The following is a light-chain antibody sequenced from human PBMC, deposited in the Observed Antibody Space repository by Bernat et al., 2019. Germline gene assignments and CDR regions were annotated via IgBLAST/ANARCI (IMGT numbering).Light chain of an antibody. V-gene: IGKV3-20*01. CDR1: QRISSES. J-gene: IGKJ2*01. CDR3: QQYGTSPYT. Sequence: ETVLTQSPGTLSLPLGYRASLSCRASQRISSESLAWYQHRPGQAPRLLIYEASYRATGIPDRFTAGGSGTDFTLTLGRLEPEDSAVYFRQQYGTSPYTFGLGTRVEI. CDR2: EAS.